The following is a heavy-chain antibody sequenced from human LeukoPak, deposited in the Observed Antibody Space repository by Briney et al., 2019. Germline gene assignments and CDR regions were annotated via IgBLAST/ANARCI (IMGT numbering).Heavy chain of an antibody. Sequence: SETLSLTCAVYGGSFSGYYWSWIRQPPGKGLEWIGEINHSGSTNYNPSLKSRVTISVDTSKNQFSLKLSSVTTADTAVYYCARWGVGATYNYYFDYWGQGTLVTVSS. CDR2: INHSGST. CDR1: GGSFSGYY. CDR3: ARWGVGATYNYYFDY. V-gene: IGHV4-34*01. J-gene: IGHJ4*02. D-gene: IGHD1-26*01.